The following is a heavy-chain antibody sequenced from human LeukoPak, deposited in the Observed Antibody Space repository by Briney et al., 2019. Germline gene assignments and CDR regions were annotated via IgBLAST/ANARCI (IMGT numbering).Heavy chain of an antibody. Sequence: GGSLRLSCAASGFTFSSYWMHWVRQAPGKGLVWVSRINSDGSSTSYADSVKGRFTISRDNAKNTLYLQMNSLRAEDTAVYYCARGTTARAYYYYMDVWGEGTTVTVSS. V-gene: IGHV3-74*01. CDR2: INSDGSST. CDR1: GFTFSSYW. D-gene: IGHD2/OR15-2a*01. J-gene: IGHJ6*03. CDR3: ARGTTARAYYYYMDV.